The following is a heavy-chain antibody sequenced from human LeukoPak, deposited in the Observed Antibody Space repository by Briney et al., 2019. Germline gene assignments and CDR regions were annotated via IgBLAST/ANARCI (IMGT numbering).Heavy chain of an antibody. CDR2: IYHSGST. CDR3: ARAVPDPDYYDSSGWAPFDP. Sequence: PSETLSLTCAVSGGSISSSNWWSWVRQPPGKGLEWIGEIYHSGSTNYNPSLKSRVTISVDKSKNQFSLKLSSVTAADTAVYYCARAVPDPDYYDSSGWAPFDPWGQGTLVTVSS. D-gene: IGHD3-22*01. V-gene: IGHV4-4*02. J-gene: IGHJ5*02. CDR1: GGSISSSNW.